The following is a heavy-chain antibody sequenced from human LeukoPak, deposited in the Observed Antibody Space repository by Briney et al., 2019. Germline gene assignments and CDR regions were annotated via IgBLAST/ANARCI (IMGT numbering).Heavy chain of an antibody. CDR1: GFTFSNYG. CDR2: ISYDGSNK. CDR3: ARSSSSWFLPAVDY. V-gene: IGHV3-30*03. D-gene: IGHD6-13*01. J-gene: IGHJ4*02. Sequence: GGSLRLSCAASGFTFSNYGMSWVRQAPGKGLEWVAVISYDGSNKYYADSVKGRFTISRDNSKNTLYLQMNSLRAEDTAVYYCARSSSSWFLPAVDYWGQGTLVTVSS.